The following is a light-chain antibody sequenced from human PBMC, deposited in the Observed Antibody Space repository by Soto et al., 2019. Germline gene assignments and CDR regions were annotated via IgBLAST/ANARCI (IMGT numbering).Light chain of an antibody. J-gene: IGLJ1*01. Sequence: QSVLTQPASVSGSPGQSITISCTGTSSDVGGYNYVSWYQHHPGKAPKLIIYDVSNRPSGVSNRFSGSKSGNTASLTISGLQAEDEADYYCSSYTRSNVYVFGTGTKVTVL. CDR3: SSYTRSNVYV. CDR1: SSDVGGYNY. CDR2: DVS. V-gene: IGLV2-14*03.